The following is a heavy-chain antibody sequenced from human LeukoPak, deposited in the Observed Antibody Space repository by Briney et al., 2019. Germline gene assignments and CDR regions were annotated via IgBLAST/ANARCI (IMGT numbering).Heavy chain of an antibody. CDR3: CADSEYRDHDY. Sequence: PSETLSRTCAVSGASVSSHYWTWIRQSPGRGLEWIGHIYHSGTTKYNPSLKSRVTISVDTPKSQFSLKVKSVSAADTAVYYCCADSEYRDHDYWGQGTLVIVSS. CDR2: IYHSGTT. J-gene: IGHJ4*02. D-gene: IGHD2/OR15-2a*01. V-gene: IGHV4-59*02. CDR1: GASVSSHY.